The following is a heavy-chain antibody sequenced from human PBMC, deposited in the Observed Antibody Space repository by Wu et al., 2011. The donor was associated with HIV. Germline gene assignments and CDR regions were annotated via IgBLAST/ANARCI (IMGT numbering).Heavy chain of an antibody. D-gene: IGHD2-8*02. CDR3: AREWRYCTGGSPCPSEYLQH. Sequence: QVQLVQSGAEVKQPGSSVRISCQAPGGTFDNYTISWLRQAPGQGLAWMGRIVPGFATANYAREFLGRATLTADELTSTAYMQLNRLKPDDTALYYCAREWRYCTGGSPCPSEYLQHWGQGTLV. CDR1: GGTFDNYT. V-gene: IGHV1-69*15. CDR2: IVPGFATA. J-gene: IGHJ1*01.